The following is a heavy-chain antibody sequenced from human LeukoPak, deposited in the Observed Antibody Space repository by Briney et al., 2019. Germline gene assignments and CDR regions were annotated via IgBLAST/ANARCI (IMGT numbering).Heavy chain of an antibody. D-gene: IGHD3-22*01. CDR2: IYYSGST. Sequence: SETLSLTCTVSGGSISSGGYYWSWIRQHPGKGLEWIGYIYYSGSTYYNPSLKSRNTISVDTSKNQFSLKLSSVTAADTAVYYCARAALRKYYYDSSGLNDAFDIWGQGTMVTVSS. CDR3: ARAALRKYYYDSSGLNDAFDI. J-gene: IGHJ3*02. V-gene: IGHV4-31*03. CDR1: GGSISSGGYY.